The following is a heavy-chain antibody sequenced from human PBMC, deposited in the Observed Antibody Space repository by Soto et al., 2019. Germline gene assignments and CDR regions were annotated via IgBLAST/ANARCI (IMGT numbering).Heavy chain of an antibody. Sequence: GGSLRLSCAASGFTFSSYGMHWVRQAPGKGLEWVAVISYDGSNKYYADSVKGRFTISRDNSKNTLYLQMNSLRAEDTAVYYCAKDDKFLAARPRGVDYWGQGTLVTVSS. CDR3: AKDDKFLAARPRGVDY. V-gene: IGHV3-30*18. J-gene: IGHJ4*02. CDR2: ISYDGSNK. CDR1: GFTFSSYG. D-gene: IGHD6-6*01.